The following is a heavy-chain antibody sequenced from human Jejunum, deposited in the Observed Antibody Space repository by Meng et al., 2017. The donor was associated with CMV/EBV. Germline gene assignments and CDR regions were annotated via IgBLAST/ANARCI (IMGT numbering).Heavy chain of an antibody. CDR1: GFTFRSYT. J-gene: IGHJ3*01. V-gene: IGHV3-30-3*01. CDR3: AREPQLEIDAFDV. Sequence: YGFTFRSYTMHWVRQAPGKGLQWVALISQDGSNKYYADSVKGRFTISRDTSKNTLYVQMNSLRPEDTAVYYCAREPQLEIDAFDVWGRGTMVTVSS. CDR2: ISQDGSNK. D-gene: IGHD1-1*01.